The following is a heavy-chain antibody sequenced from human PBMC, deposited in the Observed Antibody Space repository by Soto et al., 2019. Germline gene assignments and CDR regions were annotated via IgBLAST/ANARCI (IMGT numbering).Heavy chain of an antibody. J-gene: IGHJ5*02. CDR1: GGSVSSGSYY. CDR2: IYHSGST. CDR3: ARLSAAWFDP. D-gene: IGHD6-19*01. V-gene: IGHV4-61*01. Sequence: QVQLQESGPGLVKPSETLSLTCTVSGGSVSSGSYYWGWIRQPPGKGLEWIGYIYHSGSTNYNPSLKSRVTISVDTSKNQFSRSLTSVTATDTAVYYCARLSAAWFDPWGQGTLVTVAS.